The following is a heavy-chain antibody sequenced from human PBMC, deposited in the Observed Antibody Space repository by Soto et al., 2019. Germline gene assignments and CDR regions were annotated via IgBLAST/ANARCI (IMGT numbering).Heavy chain of an antibody. CDR1: GFTFSSYS. J-gene: IGHJ4*02. CDR2: ISSSSSTI. V-gene: IGHV3-48*02. D-gene: IGHD3-10*01. CDR3: ARGHVWFGVFY. Sequence: PGGSLRLSCAASGFTFSSYSMNWVRQAPGKGLEWVSYISSSSSTIYYADSVKGRFTISRDNAKNSLYLQMNSLGDEDTAVYYCARGHVWFGVFYWGQGTLVTVSS.